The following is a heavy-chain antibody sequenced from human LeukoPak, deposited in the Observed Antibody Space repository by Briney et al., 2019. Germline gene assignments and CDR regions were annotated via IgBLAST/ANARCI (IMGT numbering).Heavy chain of an antibody. CDR1: GFTFSSYG. CDR2: IRYDGSDK. CDR3: AREATSFDWSLSYFDY. Sequence: GGSLRLSCAASGFTFSSYGMHWVRQAPGKGLEWVAFIRYDGSDKYYADSVKGRFTISRDNSKNTLYLQMNSLRAEDTAVYYCAREATSFDWSLSYFDYWGQGTLVTVSS. D-gene: IGHD3-9*01. J-gene: IGHJ4*02. V-gene: IGHV3-30*02.